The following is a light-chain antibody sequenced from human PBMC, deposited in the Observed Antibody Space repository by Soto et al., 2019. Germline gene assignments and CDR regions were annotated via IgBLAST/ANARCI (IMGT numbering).Light chain of an antibody. J-gene: IGLJ2*01. Sequence: QSVLTQPPSASGTPGQRGTISCSGSSSNIGSNTVNWYQQLPGTAPKLLIDSNNQRPSGVPDRFSGSKSGTSASLAISGLQSEDESDYYWAAWDDRLNEGVFGGGTKLTVL. CDR2: SNN. CDR1: SSNIGSNT. V-gene: IGLV1-44*01. CDR3: AAWDDRLNEGV.